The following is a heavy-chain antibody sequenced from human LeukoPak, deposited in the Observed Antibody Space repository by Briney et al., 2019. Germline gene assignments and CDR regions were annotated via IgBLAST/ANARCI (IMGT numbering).Heavy chain of an antibody. CDR3: DKAMSSTTWGIFDY. D-gene: IGHD2-2*01. CDR1: GFTFSSYA. V-gene: IGHV3-23*01. CDR2: ISGSGETT. Sequence: GGYLRLSCAASGFTFSSYAVSWVRQAPGRGLECISSISGSGETTYYADSVKGRFTSSRDNSKKTVYLQLSSLRAEDTAVYYCDKAMSSTTWGIFDYWGKGTLVTVSS. J-gene: IGHJ4*02.